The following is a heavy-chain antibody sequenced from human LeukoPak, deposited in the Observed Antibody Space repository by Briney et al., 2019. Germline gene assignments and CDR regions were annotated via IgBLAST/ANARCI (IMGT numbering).Heavy chain of an antibody. Sequence: SETLSLTCTVSGGSISGDYWSWIRQPPGKGLEWVAYIYYSGGTNYNPSLKSRVTISVDTSKNQFSLRLTSATAADTAVYYCARLQGDSTAVFDYWGRGTLVSVSS. J-gene: IGHJ4*02. V-gene: IGHV4-59*01. CDR3: ARLQGDSTAVFDY. CDR2: IYYSGGT. D-gene: IGHD2-21*01. CDR1: GGSISGDY.